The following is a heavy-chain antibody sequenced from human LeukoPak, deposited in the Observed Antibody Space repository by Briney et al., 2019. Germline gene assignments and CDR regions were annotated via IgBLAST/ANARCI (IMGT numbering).Heavy chain of an antibody. CDR1: GYTVTNYG. CDR2: IGAYNGNT. D-gene: IGHD6-6*01. CDR3: ARDRRSSSSNSTLFDY. V-gene: IGHV1-18*01. Sequence: ASVKVSCKASGYTVTNYGVSWVRQAPGQGLEWMRWIGAYNGNTNYAQKLQGRVTMTTDTSTSTAYMELRSLRSDDTAVYYCARDRRSSSSNSTLFDYWGQGTVVTVSS. J-gene: IGHJ4*02.